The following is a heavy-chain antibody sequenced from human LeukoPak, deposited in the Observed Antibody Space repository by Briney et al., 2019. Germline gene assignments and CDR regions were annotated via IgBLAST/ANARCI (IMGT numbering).Heavy chain of an antibody. CDR3: AREGIAARSSDYYYYYMDV. CDR1: GGSISSGGYY. D-gene: IGHD6-6*01. J-gene: IGHJ6*03. CDR2: IYYSGST. V-gene: IGHV4-31*03. Sequence: SETLSLTCTVSGGSISSGGYYWSWIRQHPGKGLEWIGYIYYSGSTYYNPSLKSRVTISVDTSKNQFSLKLSSVTAADTAVYYCAREGIAARSSDYYYYYMDVWGKGTTVTVSS.